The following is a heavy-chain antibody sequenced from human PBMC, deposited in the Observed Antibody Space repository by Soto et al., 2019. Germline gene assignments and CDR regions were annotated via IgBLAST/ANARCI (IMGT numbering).Heavy chain of an antibody. J-gene: IGHJ6*02. D-gene: IGHD3-22*01. CDR3: ARAVKSYYYGMDV. CDR2: IYSGGST. Sequence: VQLVQSGAEVKPPGASVTVSCKASGFTVSSNYMSWVRQAPGKGLEWVSVIYSGGSTYYADSVKGRFTISRDNSKNTLYLQMNSLRAEDTAVYYCARAVKSYYYGMDVWGQGTTVTVSS. CDR1: GFTVSSNY. V-gene: IGHV3-53*01.